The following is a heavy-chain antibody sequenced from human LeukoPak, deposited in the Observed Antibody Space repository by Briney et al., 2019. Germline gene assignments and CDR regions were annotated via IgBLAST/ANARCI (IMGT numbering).Heavy chain of an antibody. J-gene: IGHJ4*02. CDR2: ISGSGGGT. CDR1: GFTFSSYA. D-gene: IGHD3-22*01. V-gene: IGHV3-23*01. Sequence: GGSLRLSCKASGFTFSSYAMSWVRQTPGKGLEWVSSISGSGGGTYYADSVKGRFTISRDSSRNTLYLQMSSLRAEDTAVYYCAKNAQNYYDSSGYYHFDSWGQGTLVTVSS. CDR3: AKNAQNYYDSSGYYHFDS.